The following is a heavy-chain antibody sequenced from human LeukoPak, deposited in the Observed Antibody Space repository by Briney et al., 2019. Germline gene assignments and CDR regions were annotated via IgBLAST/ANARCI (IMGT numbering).Heavy chain of an antibody. D-gene: IGHD3-10*01. CDR2: INVGNGET. CDR1: GYTFTKYA. CDR3: AKGGAVLLWFGESYDAFDI. J-gene: IGHJ3*02. V-gene: IGHV1-3*01. Sequence: ASVTVSCKASGYTFTKYAMHWVRQAPGQRLEWMGWINVGNGETKYSQKFQGRVTITWDTSASTVHMELIILRSEDTAVYYCAKGGAVLLWFGESYDAFDIWGQGTMVTVSS.